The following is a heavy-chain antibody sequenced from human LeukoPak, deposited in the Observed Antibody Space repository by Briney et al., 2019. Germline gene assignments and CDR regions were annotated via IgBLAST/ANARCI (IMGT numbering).Heavy chain of an antibody. CDR2: INHSGSI. Sequence: PSETLSLTCAVYGGSFSGYYWSWIRQPPGKGLEWIGEINHSGSINYNPSLKSRVTISVDTSKNQFSLKLSSVTAADTAVYYCARGGRWLPYYFDYWGQGTLVTVSS. CDR1: GGSFSGYY. J-gene: IGHJ4*02. V-gene: IGHV4-34*01. CDR3: ARGGRWLPYYFDY. D-gene: IGHD5-24*01.